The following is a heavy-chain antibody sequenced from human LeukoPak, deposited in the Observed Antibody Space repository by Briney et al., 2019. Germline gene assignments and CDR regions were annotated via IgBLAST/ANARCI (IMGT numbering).Heavy chain of an antibody. CDR1: GYTFTGYY. J-gene: IGHJ3*02. D-gene: IGHD1-1*01. V-gene: IGHV1-2*02. Sequence: ASVKVSCKAPGYTFTGYYMHWVRQAPGQGLEWMGWINPNSGGTNYAQKFQGRVTMTRDTSISTAYMELSRPRSDDTAVYYCASTTGTTQSDAFDIWGQGTMVTVSS. CDR2: INPNSGGT. CDR3: ASTTGTTQSDAFDI.